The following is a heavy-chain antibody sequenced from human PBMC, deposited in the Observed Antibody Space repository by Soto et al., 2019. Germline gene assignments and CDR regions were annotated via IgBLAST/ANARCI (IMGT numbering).Heavy chain of an antibody. V-gene: IGHV4-30-4*01. CDR1: GDSISSSDSY. J-gene: IGHJ6*02. Sequence: SETLSLTCSVSGDSISSSDSYWSLIRQAPGKGLEWIGYINSSGRTYYKPSLKSRVSISIDTSTNQFSLRLTSVTVADTAVYFCARFSTLGKDYGVDVWGQATTVT. D-gene: IGHD2-2*01. CDR2: INSSGRT. CDR3: ARFSTLGKDYGVDV.